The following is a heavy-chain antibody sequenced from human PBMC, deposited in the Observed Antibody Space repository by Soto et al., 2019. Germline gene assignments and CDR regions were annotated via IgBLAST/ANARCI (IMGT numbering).Heavy chain of an antibody. CDR2: IWYDGSNK. CDR3: ASRGPAYCSGGSCWDFQH. J-gene: IGHJ1*01. V-gene: IGHV3-33*01. D-gene: IGHD2-15*01. Sequence: QVQLVESGGGVVQPGRSLRLSCAASGFTFSRYGMHWVRQAPGKGLEWVAVIWYDGSNKYYADSVKGRFTISRDNSKNTLYLQMNSLRAEDTVVYYCASRGPAYCSGGSCWDFQHWGKGTLVTVSS. CDR1: GFTFSRYG.